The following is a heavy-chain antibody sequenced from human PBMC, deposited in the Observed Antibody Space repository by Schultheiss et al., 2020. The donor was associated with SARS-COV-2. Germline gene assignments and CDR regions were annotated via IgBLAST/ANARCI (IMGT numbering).Heavy chain of an antibody. J-gene: IGHJ6*02. Sequence: GGSLRLSCAASGFTFSSYAMSWVRQAPGKGLEWVSAISGSGVSTYYADSVKGRFTISRDNSKNTLYLQMNSLRAEDTAVYYCVKGSGQQLWYYYYGMDVWGQGTTVTVSS. D-gene: IGHD6-13*01. CDR2: ISGSGVST. CDR3: VKGSGQQLWYYYYGMDV. V-gene: IGHV3-23*01. CDR1: GFTFSSYA.